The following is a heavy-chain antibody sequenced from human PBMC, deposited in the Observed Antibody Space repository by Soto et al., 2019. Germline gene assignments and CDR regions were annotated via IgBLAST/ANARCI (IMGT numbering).Heavy chain of an antibody. CDR2: ISSSGSTI. Sequence: LRLSCAASGFTFSSYEMNWVRQAPGKGLEWVSYISSSGSTIYYADSVKGRFTISRDNAKNSLYLQMNSLRAEDTAVYYCWCYCSSTSCYHWYFDLWGRGTLVTVSS. J-gene: IGHJ2*01. D-gene: IGHD2-2*01. CDR1: GFTFSSYE. CDR3: WCYCSSTSCYHWYFDL. V-gene: IGHV3-48*03.